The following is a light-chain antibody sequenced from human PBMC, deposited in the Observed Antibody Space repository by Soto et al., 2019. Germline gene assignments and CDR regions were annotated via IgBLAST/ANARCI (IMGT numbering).Light chain of an antibody. V-gene: IGKV1-17*01. CDR2: AAS. J-gene: IGKJ1*01. Sequence: DIRMAQSPSTLSASVGDRVTITCRASQGISNDLAWLQKKPGKVPKRLIYAASTLQSGVPSRFSGRRSGTEFTLTISSLQPEDFATYYCLQHNNYPWTFGQGTKVDIK. CDR3: LQHNNYPWT. CDR1: QGISND.